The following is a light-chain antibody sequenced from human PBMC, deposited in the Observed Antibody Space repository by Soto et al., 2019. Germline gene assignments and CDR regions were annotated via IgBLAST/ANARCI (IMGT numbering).Light chain of an antibody. CDR3: LQDYNNPWT. Sequence: DIQMTQSPYSLSASERDRITITCRASQIISIHLNWYQQNPGKAPKLLIYAASNLERGVPSRFSGSGSVIVFFLTVFILQPVDSASYYCLQDYNNPWTVGQGTMGVIK. J-gene: IGKJ1*01. CDR1: QIISIH. CDR2: AAS. V-gene: IGKV1-39*01.